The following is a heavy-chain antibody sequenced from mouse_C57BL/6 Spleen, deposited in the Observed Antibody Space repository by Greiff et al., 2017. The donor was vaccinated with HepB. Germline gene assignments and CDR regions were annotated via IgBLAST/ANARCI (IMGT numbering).Heavy chain of an antibody. D-gene: IGHD1-1*01. CDR2: INPNNGGT. Sequence: VQLQQSGPELVKPGASVKIPCKASGYTFTDYNMDWVKQSHGKSLEWIGDINPNNGGTIYNQKFKGKATLTVDKSSSTAYMELRSLTSEDTAVYYCARMDYYGSSWYFDVWGTGTTVTVSS. CDR3: ARMDYYGSSWYFDV. CDR1: GYTFTDYN. V-gene: IGHV1-18*01. J-gene: IGHJ1*03.